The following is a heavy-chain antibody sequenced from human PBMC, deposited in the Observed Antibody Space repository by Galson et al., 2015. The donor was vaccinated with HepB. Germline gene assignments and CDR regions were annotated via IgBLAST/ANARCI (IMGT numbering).Heavy chain of an antibody. CDR3: ARDFRPAALFGLEY. CDR1: GFTFSSYG. V-gene: IGHV3-30*03. J-gene: IGHJ4*02. D-gene: IGHD2-2*01. Sequence: SLRLSCAASGFTFSSYGMHWVRQAPGKGLEWVAVISYDGSNKYYADSVKGRFTISRDNSKNTLYLQMNSLRAEDTALYYCARDFRPAALFGLEYWGQGTLVTVSS. CDR2: ISYDGSNK.